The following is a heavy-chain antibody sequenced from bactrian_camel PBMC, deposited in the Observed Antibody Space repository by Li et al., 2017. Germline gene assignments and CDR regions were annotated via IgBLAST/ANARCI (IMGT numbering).Heavy chain of an antibody. CDR3: ATVVTHAGFCY. Sequence: HVQLVESGGGSVQNGGSLRLSCTVSGYTASSNCMGWFRQAPGKEREGVAAIERDGSTSYANSVMGRFTISQDNAKNTLYLQMNSLKPEDTAMYYCATVVTHAGFCYWGQGTQVTVS. D-gene: IGHD2*01. J-gene: IGHJ6*01. CDR1: GYTASSNC. V-gene: IGHV3S53*01. CDR2: IERDGST.